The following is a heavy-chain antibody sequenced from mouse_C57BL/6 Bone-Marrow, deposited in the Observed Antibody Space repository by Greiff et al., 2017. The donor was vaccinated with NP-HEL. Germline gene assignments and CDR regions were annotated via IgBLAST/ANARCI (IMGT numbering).Heavy chain of an antibody. D-gene: IGHD1-1*01. J-gene: IGHJ2*01. V-gene: IGHV1-64*01. CDR1: GYTFTSYW. CDR2: IHPNSGST. Sequence: VKLQQPGAELVKPGASVKLSCKASGYTFTSYWMHWVKQRPGQGLEWIGMIHPNSGSTNYNEKFKSKATLTVDKSSSTAYMQLSSLTSEDSAVYYCARPLITTVVGFDYWGQGTTLTVSS. CDR3: ARPLITTVVGFDY.